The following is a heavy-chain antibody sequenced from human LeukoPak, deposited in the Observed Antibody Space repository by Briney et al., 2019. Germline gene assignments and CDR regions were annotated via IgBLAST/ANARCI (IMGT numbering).Heavy chain of an antibody. J-gene: IGHJ6*04. CDR2: IYSSGQS. Sequence: SETLSLTCAVSGDSISSTTDSWGWIRQSPGKGLEWIGSIYSSGQSYYKVSLRSRVTMSVDTSKNLFSLKLTSVTAADTAVYYCARAPVSTAYLHYYSMDVWGKGTMVTVSS. CDR3: ARAPVSTAYLHYYSMDV. V-gene: IGHV4-39*07. D-gene: IGHD3-16*01. CDR1: GDSISSTTDS.